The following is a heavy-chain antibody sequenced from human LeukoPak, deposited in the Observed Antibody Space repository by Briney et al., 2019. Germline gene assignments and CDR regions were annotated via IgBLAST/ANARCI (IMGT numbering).Heavy chain of an antibody. V-gene: IGHV3-30*04. CDR1: GFNFISYD. CDR2: TSSDQTIK. J-gene: IGHJ4*02. D-gene: IGHD2-15*01. CDR3: ARDRRSGGSSYYFDY. Sequence: GGSLRLSCVASGFNFISYDMHWVRQAPGKGLEWVAVTSSDQTIKIYTDSVKGRFTISRDNAKNSLYLQMNSLRAEDTAEYYCARDRRSGGSSYYFDYWGQGTLVTVSS.